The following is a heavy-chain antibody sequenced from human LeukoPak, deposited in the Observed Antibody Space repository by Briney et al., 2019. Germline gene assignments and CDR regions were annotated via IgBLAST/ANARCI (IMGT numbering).Heavy chain of an antibody. V-gene: IGHV3-21*01. CDR2: ISSSSSYI. CDR3: ARAIGSTGYYYLDAFDI. CDR1: GFTFSSYS. D-gene: IGHD3-22*01. J-gene: IGHJ3*02. Sequence: MAGGSLRLSCAASGFTFSSYSMNWVRQAPRKGLEWVSFISSSSSYIYNADSVKGRFAISRDNAKDSLYLQMNSLRAEDTAVYYCARAIGSTGYYYLDAFDIWGQGTMVTVSS.